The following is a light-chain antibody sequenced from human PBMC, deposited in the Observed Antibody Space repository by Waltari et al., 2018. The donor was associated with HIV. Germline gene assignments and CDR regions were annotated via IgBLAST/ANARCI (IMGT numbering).Light chain of an antibody. J-gene: IGKJ5*01. CDR3: QNYDSAPVA. Sequence: DIQMSQVPSSLSASVGDRVTITCRASRDISNDLAWYQQKPGEVPKLLIYASSTLRSGVPSRFRVSGSGTDFTLTINGLQPEDVASYYCQNYDSAPVAFGQGTRLEI. CDR2: ASS. V-gene: IGKV1-27*01. CDR1: RDISND.